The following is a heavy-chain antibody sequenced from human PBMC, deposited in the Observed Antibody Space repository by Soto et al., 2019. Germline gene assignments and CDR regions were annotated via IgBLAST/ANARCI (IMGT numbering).Heavy chain of an antibody. D-gene: IGHD3-3*01. V-gene: IGHV1-18*04. CDR3: ARNLFGVIIMGDY. Sequence: SVKVSFKASCYTFTSYGISWVRQAPGQGLEWMGWISTYSGNTDYAQKFQGRITMTTDTSTDTVYMELRSLRFDDTAVYFCARNLFGVIIMGDYWGQGTLVTVSS. J-gene: IGHJ4*02. CDR1: CYTFTSYG. CDR2: ISTYSGNT.